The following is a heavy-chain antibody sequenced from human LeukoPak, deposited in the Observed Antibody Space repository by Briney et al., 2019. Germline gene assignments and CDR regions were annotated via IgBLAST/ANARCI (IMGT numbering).Heavy chain of an antibody. Sequence: ASVKVSCKASGYTFTGYYMHWVRQAPGQGLEWMGWINPNSGGTNYAQKFQGRVTMTRDTSISTAYMELSRLRSDDTAAYHCARDNYGSGSYYPSGEYFQHWGQGTLVTVSS. V-gene: IGHV1-2*02. D-gene: IGHD3-10*01. CDR2: INPNSGGT. CDR1: GYTFTGYY. J-gene: IGHJ1*01. CDR3: ARDNYGSGSYYPSGEYFQH.